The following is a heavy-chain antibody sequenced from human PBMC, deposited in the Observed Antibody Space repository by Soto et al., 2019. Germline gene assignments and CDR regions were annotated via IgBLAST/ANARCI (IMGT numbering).Heavy chain of an antibody. CDR1: GFTFSNYN. V-gene: IGHV3-33*01. Sequence: QEQLVESGGGVVQPGRSLRLSCAASGFTFSNYNMHWVRQAPGKGLEWVAVICFDETNKYYADSVKGRFSISRDNSKNTLYLQMNSLRVEDTAVYYCARDDDGMDVWGQGTTVTVSS. CDR3: ARDDDGMDV. CDR2: ICFDETNK. J-gene: IGHJ6*02.